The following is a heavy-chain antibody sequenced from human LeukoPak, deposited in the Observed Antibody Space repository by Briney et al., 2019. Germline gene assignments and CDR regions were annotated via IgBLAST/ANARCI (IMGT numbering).Heavy chain of an antibody. D-gene: IGHD6-19*01. V-gene: IGHV1-8*01. Sequence: GASVKVSCKASGYTFTSYDINWVRQATGQGLEWMGWMNPNSGYTGYAQKFQGRVTMTRNTSISTAYMELSSLRSEDTAVYYCARYSSGWSLFDYWGQGTLVTVSS. CDR3: ARYSSGWSLFDY. J-gene: IGHJ4*02. CDR1: GYTFTSYD. CDR2: MNPNSGYT.